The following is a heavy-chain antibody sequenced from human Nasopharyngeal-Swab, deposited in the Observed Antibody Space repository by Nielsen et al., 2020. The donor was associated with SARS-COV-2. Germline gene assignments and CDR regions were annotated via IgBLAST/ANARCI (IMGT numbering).Heavy chain of an antibody. Sequence: GESLKISCAASGFTVNSNYMSWVRQAPGKGLEWVSVIYSGGSTYYADSVKGRFTISRDNSKNTLYLQMNSLRAEDTAVYYCARVYYYDSSGYYLDYWGQGTLVTVSS. CDR2: IYSGGST. D-gene: IGHD3-22*01. CDR1: GFTVNSNY. V-gene: IGHV3-53*01. CDR3: ARVYYYDSSGYYLDY. J-gene: IGHJ4*02.